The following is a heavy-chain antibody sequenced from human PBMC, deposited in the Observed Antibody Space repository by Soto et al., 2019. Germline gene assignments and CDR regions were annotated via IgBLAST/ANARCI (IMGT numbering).Heavy chain of an antibody. CDR3: ARQKLLWFGESGWFDP. J-gene: IGHJ5*02. CDR1: GGSISSYY. CDR2: IYYSGST. Sequence: SETLSLTCTVSGGSISSYYWSWIRQPPGKGLEWIGYIYYSGSTNYNPSLKSRVTISVDTSKNQFSLKLSSVTAADTAVYYCARQKLLWFGESGWFDPWGQGTLVTVSS. V-gene: IGHV4-59*08. D-gene: IGHD3-10*01.